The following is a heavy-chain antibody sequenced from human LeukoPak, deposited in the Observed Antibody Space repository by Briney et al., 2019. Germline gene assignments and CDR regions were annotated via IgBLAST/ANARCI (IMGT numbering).Heavy chain of an antibody. Sequence: GGSLRLSCAASGFTFSSYAMSWVRQAPGKGLEWVSAISGNGGSTYYADSVKGRFTISRDNSKNTLYLQMNSLRAEDTAVYYCAKDPYAGYSYGSPLFDYWGQGTLVTVSS. J-gene: IGHJ4*02. CDR2: ISGNGGST. CDR1: GFTFSSYA. V-gene: IGHV3-23*01. CDR3: AKDPYAGYSYGSPLFDY. D-gene: IGHD5-18*01.